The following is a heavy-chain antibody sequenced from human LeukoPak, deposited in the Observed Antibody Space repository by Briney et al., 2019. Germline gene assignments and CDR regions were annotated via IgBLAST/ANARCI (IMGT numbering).Heavy chain of an antibody. CDR1: GFTFSSYW. V-gene: IGHV3-7*01. J-gene: IGHJ4*02. CDR3: ATFLGATFFDH. Sequence: GGSLRLSCAASGFTFSSYWMSWVRQAPGMGLQWVANIKQAGSVKTYVDSVKGRFTISRDKSKNSLYLQMNSLIGEDTAVYYCATFLGATFFDHWGQGTLVSVSS. D-gene: IGHD1-26*01. CDR2: IKQAGSVK.